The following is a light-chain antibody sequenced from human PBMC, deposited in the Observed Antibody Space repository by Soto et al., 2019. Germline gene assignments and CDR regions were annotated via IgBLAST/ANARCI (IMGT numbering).Light chain of an antibody. CDR1: SSDVGFYNY. CDR3: GSYPTGSTRWV. V-gene: IGLV2-14*01. CDR2: EVS. Sequence: QSMLTQPASVSGSPGESITISCTGTSSDVGFYNYVSWYQHHPGKAPKLMIYEVSNRPSGVSNRFSGSKSGNTASLTISGIQAEDEADSYCGSYPTGSTRWVFGGGTK. J-gene: IGLJ3*02.